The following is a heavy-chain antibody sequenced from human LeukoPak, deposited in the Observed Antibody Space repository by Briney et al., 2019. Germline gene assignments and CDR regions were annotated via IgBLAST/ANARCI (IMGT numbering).Heavy chain of an antibody. D-gene: IGHD6-19*01. J-gene: IGHJ4*02. CDR3: ARDQVRRRNDLAGTLGY. CDR2: INPNSGGT. Sequence: ASVKVSCKASGYTFTGYYMHWVRQAPGQGLEWMGWINPNSGGTNYAQKFQGRVTMTRDTSISTAYMELSRLRSDDTAVYYCARDQVRRRNDLAGTLGYWGQGTLVTVSS. V-gene: IGHV1-2*02. CDR1: GYTFTGYY.